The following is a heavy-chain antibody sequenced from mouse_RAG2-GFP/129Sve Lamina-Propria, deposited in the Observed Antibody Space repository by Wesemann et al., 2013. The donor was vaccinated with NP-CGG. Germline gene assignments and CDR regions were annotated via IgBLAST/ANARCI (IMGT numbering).Heavy chain of an antibody. CDR2: IHPNSGST. Sequence: SVKLSCKASGYTFTSYWMHWVKQRPGQGLEWIGMIHPNSGSTNYNEKFKSKATLTVDKSSSTAYMQLSSLTSEDSAVYYCARRRTGTWYFDYVGPRHHSHSLL. V-gene: IGHV1-64*01. CDR3: ARRRTGTWYFDY. J-gene: IGHJ2*01. CDR1: GYTFTSYW. D-gene: IGHD4-1*01.